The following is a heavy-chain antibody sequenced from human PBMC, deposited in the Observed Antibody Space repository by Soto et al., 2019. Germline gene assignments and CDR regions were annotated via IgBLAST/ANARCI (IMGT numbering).Heavy chain of an antibody. D-gene: IGHD3-22*01. CDR2: INHSGRV. J-gene: IGHJ5*01. V-gene: IGHV4-34*01. Sequence: SETLSLTCAVYGGSFSGHSWTWIRQPPGKGLEWIGDINHSGRVNYSPSLKSRVTISLDTSKNQFSLTLSAVTAADTAMYYCSTRAYDTNGYYRFDPWGQGTLVTVSS. CDR1: GGSFSGHS. CDR3: STRAYDTNGYYRFDP.